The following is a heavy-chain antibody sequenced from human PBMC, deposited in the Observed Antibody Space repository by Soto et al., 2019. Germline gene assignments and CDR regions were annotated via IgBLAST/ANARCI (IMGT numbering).Heavy chain of an antibody. CDR1: GFTFSHYE. Sequence: EVQLVESGGGLVQPGGSLRLSCVASGFTFSHYEMNWVRQAPGKGLEWVSYISSSSSSIYYADSVKGRFTVSRDNAQNSLFLQMSSPRAEDTAVYYCARDGLTFGGDWGQGTLVAVSS. CDR3: ARDGLTFGGD. V-gene: IGHV3-48*03. D-gene: IGHD3-16*01. CDR2: ISSSSSSI. J-gene: IGHJ4*02.